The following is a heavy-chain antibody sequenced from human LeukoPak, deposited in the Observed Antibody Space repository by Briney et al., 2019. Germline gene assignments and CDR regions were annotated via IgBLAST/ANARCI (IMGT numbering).Heavy chain of an antibody. CDR3: ARGGYYGSGSYYNGVMGI. CDR2: IYHSGST. D-gene: IGHD3-10*01. J-gene: IGHJ3*02. CDR1: GGSISSGGYS. Sequence: KTSETLSLTCAVSGGSISSGGYSWSWLRQPPGKGLEWIGYIYHSGSTYYNPSLKSRVTISVDRSKNQFSLKLSSVTAADTAAYYCARGGYYGSGSYYNGVMGIWGQGTMVTVSS. V-gene: IGHV4-30-2*01.